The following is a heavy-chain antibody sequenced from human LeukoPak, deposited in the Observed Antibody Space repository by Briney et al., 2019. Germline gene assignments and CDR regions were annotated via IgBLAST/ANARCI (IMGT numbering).Heavy chain of an antibody. D-gene: IGHD3-16*01. CDR3: ASWGKKVDY. CDR2: ISSTSSYI. V-gene: IGHV3-21*01. J-gene: IGHJ4*02. CDR1: GFTFSSYS. Sequence: GGSLSLSCAASGFTFSSYSMNWVRQAPGKGLEWVSSISSTSSYIYYADSVKGRFTISRDNAKNSLSLQMNSLRAEDTAVYYCASWGKKVDYWGQGTLVTVSS.